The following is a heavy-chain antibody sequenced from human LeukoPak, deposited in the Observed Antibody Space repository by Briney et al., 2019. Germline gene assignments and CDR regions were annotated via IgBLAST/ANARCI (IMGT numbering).Heavy chain of an antibody. D-gene: IGHD2/OR15-2a*01. Sequence: ASVKVSCKASGYTFTGYYMHWVRQAPGQGLEWMGWINPNSGGTNYAQKFQGRVTMTRDTSISTAYMELSRLRSDDTAVYYCARVGPYNRQYWFDPWGQGTLVTVSS. CDR2: INPNSGGT. CDR3: ARVGPYNRQYWFDP. J-gene: IGHJ5*02. CDR1: GYTFTGYY. V-gene: IGHV1-2*02.